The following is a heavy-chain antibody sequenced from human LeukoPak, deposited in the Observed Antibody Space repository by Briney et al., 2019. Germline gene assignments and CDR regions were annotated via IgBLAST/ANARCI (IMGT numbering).Heavy chain of an antibody. CDR1: GFTFSSYA. Sequence: GGSLRLSCAASGFTFSSYAMHWVRQAPGKGLEWVAVISYDGSNKYYADSVKGRFTISRDNSKNTLYLQMNSLRAEDTAVYYCARGENFAYYFDYWGQGTLVTVSS. CDR2: ISYDGSNK. CDR3: ARGENFAYYFDY. J-gene: IGHJ4*02. V-gene: IGHV3-30*04.